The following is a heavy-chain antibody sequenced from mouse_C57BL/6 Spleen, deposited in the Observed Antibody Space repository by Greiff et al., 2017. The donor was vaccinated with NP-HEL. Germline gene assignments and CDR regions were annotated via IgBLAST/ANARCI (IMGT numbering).Heavy chain of an antibody. CDR3: ARRGYYGSSYAYFDY. D-gene: IGHD1-1*01. V-gene: IGHV1-64*01. J-gene: IGHJ2*01. CDR2: IHPNSGST. Sequence: QIQLQQPGAELVKPGASVKLSCKASGYTFTSYWMHWVKQRPGQGLEWIGMIHPNSGSTNYNEKFKSKATLTVDKSSSTAYMQLSSLTSEDSAVYYCARRGYYGSSYAYFDYWGQGTTLTVSS. CDR1: GYTFTSYW.